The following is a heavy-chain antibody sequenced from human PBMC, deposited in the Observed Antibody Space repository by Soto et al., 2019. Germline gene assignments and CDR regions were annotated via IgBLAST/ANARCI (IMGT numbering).Heavy chain of an antibody. Sequence: PGGSLRLSCAASGFTFSSYSMNWVRQAPGKGLEWVSAISSSSGCIYYADSVKGRFTISRDNSKNTLYLQMNSLRAEDTAVYYCAKEDSSGWSYFDYWGQGTLVTVSS. CDR3: AKEDSSGWSYFDY. J-gene: IGHJ4*02. D-gene: IGHD6-19*01. V-gene: IGHV3-21*04. CDR2: ISSSSGCI. CDR1: GFTFSSYS.